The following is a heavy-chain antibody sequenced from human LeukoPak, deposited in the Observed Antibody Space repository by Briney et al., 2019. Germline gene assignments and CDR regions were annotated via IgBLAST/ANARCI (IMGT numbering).Heavy chain of an antibody. CDR3: AKYLDGGNSDY. CDR2: ISYDGSNK. V-gene: IGHV3-30*18. D-gene: IGHD4-23*01. J-gene: IGHJ4*02. CDR1: GFTVSSYG. Sequence: GGSLRLSCAASGFTVSSYGMHWVRQAPGKGLEWVAVISYDGSNKYYADSVKGRFTISRDNSKNTLYLQMNSLRAEDTAVYYCAKYLDGGNSDYWGQATLVTVSS.